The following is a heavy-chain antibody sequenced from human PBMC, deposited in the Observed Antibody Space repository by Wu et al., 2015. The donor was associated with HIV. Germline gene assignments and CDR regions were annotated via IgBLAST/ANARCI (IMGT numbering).Heavy chain of an antibody. V-gene: IGHV1-18*04. CDR3: ARGHYYDTSSSPMY. CDR2: ISAQNGNT. CDR1: GYTFTGYF. D-gene: IGHD3-22*01. Sequence: QVQLVQSGAEVKKPGASVNVSCKASGYTFTGYFLHWVRQAPGQGPEWMGWISAQNGNTKYAQKFQARVTMTADTASSTAYMELRSLRSDDTAVYFCARGHYYDTSSSPMYWGPGTRVTVSS. J-gene: IGHJ4*02.